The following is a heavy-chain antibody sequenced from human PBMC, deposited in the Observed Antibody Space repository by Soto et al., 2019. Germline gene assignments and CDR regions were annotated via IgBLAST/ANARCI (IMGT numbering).Heavy chain of an antibody. Sequence: QVQLVQSGAEVKKPGSSVKVSCKASGGTFSSYAISWVRQAPGQGLEWMGGIIPIFGTANYAQKFQGRVTITADESXXTXYXVLSSLRSEDTAVYYCAREGCSGGSCYKGVYYGMDVWGQGTTVTVSS. J-gene: IGHJ6*02. CDR3: AREGCSGGSCYKGVYYGMDV. CDR2: IIPIFGTA. V-gene: IGHV1-69*12. D-gene: IGHD2-15*01. CDR1: GGTFSSYA.